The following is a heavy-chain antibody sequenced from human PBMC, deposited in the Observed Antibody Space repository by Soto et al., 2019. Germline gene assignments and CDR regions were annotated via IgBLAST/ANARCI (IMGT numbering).Heavy chain of an antibody. CDR1: GGTFSSYA. D-gene: IGHD1-26*01. Sequence: QVQLVQSGAGVKKPGSSVKVSCKASGGTFSSYAISWVRQAPGQGLEWMGGIIPIFGTANYAQKFQGRVTITADKSTSTAYMELSSLRSEDTAMYYCATTDSGPLPTSPWGQGTLVTVSS. CDR2: IIPIFGTA. CDR3: ATTDSGPLPTSP. J-gene: IGHJ5*02. V-gene: IGHV1-69*06.